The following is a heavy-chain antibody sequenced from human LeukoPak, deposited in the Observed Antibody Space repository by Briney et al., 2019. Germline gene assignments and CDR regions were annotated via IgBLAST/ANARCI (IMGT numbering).Heavy chain of an antibody. CDR3: AKDCCGYSYGSNFDY. Sequence: PGGSLTLSCAASGFTFSSYGRHWVRQAPGKGLEWVAFIQYDGSNKYYADSVKGRLTISRDNSKNTLYLQMNSMRAEDTAVYYCAKDCCGYSYGSNFDYWGQGTLVTVSS. J-gene: IGHJ4*02. CDR1: GFTFSSYG. V-gene: IGHV3-30*02. CDR2: IQYDGSNK. D-gene: IGHD5-18*01.